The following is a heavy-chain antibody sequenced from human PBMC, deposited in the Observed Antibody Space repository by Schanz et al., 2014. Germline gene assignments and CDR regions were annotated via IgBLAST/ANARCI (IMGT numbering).Heavy chain of an antibody. Sequence: QVQLVQSGAEVKKPGSSVKVSCTASGGTFSSYTISWIRQALGQGLEWMGRIIPVLAIADYAQKFQGRVTITADKSTSTASMELSSLRSEDTAVYYCARGPSQGYSYGHNIGAYYYGMDVWGQGTTVTVSS. CDR2: IIPVLAIA. V-gene: IGHV1-69*02. D-gene: IGHD5-18*01. CDR1: GGTFSSYT. J-gene: IGHJ6*02. CDR3: ARGPSQGYSYGHNIGAYYYGMDV.